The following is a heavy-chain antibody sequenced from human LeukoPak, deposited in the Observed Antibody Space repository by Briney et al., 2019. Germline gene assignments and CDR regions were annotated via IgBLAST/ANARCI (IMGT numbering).Heavy chain of an antibody. J-gene: IGHJ4*02. Sequence: ASVKVSCKASGYTFTSYGISWVRQAPGQGLEWMGWINPNSGDTNYAQKFQDWVSMTRDTSISTAYMELSRLRSDDTAVYYCARSIYYGSGSYYHFDYWGQGTLVTVSS. D-gene: IGHD3-10*01. CDR1: GYTFTSYG. CDR2: INPNSGDT. V-gene: IGHV1-2*04. CDR3: ARSIYYGSGSYYHFDY.